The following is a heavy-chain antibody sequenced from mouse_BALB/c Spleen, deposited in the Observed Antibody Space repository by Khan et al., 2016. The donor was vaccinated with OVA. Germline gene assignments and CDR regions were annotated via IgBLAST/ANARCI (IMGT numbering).Heavy chain of an antibody. CDR1: GFTFIDYG. CDR3: ARGGFAY. CDR2: ISSVAYSI. Sequence: EVELVESGGGLVQPGGSRKLSCAASGFTFIDYGMAWVRQTPGKGPEWIEFISSVAYSIYYADNVTGRFTISRENAKNTLNLAMSSLSSDDTAMYYCARGGFAYWGQGTLVTVSA. J-gene: IGHJ3*01. V-gene: IGHV5-15*02.